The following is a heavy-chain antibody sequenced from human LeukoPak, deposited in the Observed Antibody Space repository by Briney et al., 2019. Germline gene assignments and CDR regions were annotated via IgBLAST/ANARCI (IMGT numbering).Heavy chain of an antibody. CDR1: GFTFSSYS. D-gene: IGHD1-26*01. CDR3: ARARTLSGSYGT. CDR2: ISSSSYI. J-gene: IGHJ3*01. V-gene: IGHV3-21*01. Sequence: GGSLRLSCAASGFTFSSYSMNWVRQAPGKGLEWVSSISSSSYIYYDDSVKGRFTISRDNAKNSLYLQMNSLRAEDTAVYYCARARTLSGSYGTWGQGTMVTVSS.